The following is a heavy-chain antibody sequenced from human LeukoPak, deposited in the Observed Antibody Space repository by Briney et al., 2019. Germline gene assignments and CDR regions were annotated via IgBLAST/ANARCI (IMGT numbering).Heavy chain of an antibody. V-gene: IGHV3-66*01. CDR1: GMTVSSNY. J-gene: IGHJ4*02. CDR3: ARDQASSSSSPY. CDR2: IYTGGST. Sequence: GGSLRLSCAASGMTVSSNYIMWVRQPPGKGLEWVSSIYTGGSTYYADAVKGRFTISRDNYKNTVNLQMNSLTAEDTAVYYCARDQASSSSSPYWGQGTLVTVSS. D-gene: IGHD2-2*01.